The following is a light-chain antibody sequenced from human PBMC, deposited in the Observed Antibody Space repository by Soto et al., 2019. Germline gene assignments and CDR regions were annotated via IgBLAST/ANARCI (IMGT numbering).Light chain of an antibody. Sequence: DIQMTQSPSSVSASVGDTVTITCRASQDIRSWLAWYQQKPGKAPRVLIFAASSLQSGVPSRFSGSGSGTDFTLTISSLQPEDFATYFRQQVNSFPLTFGGGTKVEIK. V-gene: IGKV1-12*01. CDR2: AAS. J-gene: IGKJ4*01. CDR3: QQVNSFPLT. CDR1: QDIRSW.